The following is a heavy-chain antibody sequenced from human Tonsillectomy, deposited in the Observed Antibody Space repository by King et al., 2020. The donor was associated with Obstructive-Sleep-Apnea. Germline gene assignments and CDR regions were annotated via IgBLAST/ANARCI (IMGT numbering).Heavy chain of an antibody. Sequence: VQLQESGPGLVKPSETLSLTCTVSGGSISSYYWSWIRQPPGKGLEWIGDIYYRGSTNYNPSLKSRVTISVDPSKNHFSLKLSSVTAADTAVYYCASLYYYDSSGYYFDYWGQGTLVTVSS. CDR1: GGSISSYY. J-gene: IGHJ4*02. CDR2: IYYRGST. D-gene: IGHD3-22*01. V-gene: IGHV4-59*08. CDR3: ASLYYYDSSGYYFDY.